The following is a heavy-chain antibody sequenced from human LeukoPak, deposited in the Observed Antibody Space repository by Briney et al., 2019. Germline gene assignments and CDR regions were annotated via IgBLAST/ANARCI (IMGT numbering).Heavy chain of an antibody. CDR3: ARLGYTGNWYKIDY. CDR1: GGSISSYH. Sequence: PSETLSLTCTVSGGSISSYHWSWIRQPPGKGLEWIGYIYSSGSTNYNPSLESRVTISVDTSKNQFSLKLSSVTAADTAVYYCARLGYTGNWYKIDYWGQGTLVTVSS. D-gene: IGHD1/OR15-1a*01. V-gene: IGHV4-59*08. J-gene: IGHJ4*02. CDR2: IYSSGST.